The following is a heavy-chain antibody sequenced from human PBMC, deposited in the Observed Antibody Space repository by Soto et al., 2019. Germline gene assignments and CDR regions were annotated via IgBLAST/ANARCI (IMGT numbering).Heavy chain of an antibody. D-gene: IGHD3-3*01. CDR2: IYYSGST. Sequence: SETLSLTCTVSGGSISSYYWSWIRQPPGKGLEWIGYIYYSGSTNYNPSLKSRVTISVDTSKNQFSLKLSSVTAADTAVYYCVRQFYDFWSGYPSGYYYYMDVWGKGTTVTVSS. J-gene: IGHJ6*03. CDR1: GGSISSYY. CDR3: VRQFYDFWSGYPSGYYYYMDV. V-gene: IGHV4-59*08.